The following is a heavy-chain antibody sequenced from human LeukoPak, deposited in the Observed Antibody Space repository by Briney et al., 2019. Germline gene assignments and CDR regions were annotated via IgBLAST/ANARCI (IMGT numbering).Heavy chain of an antibody. D-gene: IGHD6-13*01. CDR1: RYTLTELS. CDR3: VAIGLYSSSWSHYFDY. CDR2: FDPEDGET. Sequence: ASVKVSCKVSRYTLTELSMHWVRQAPGKGLEWMGGFDPEDGETIYAQKFQGRVTMTEDTSTDTAYMELSSLRSEDTAVYYCVAIGLYSSSWSHYFDYWGQGTLVTVSS. J-gene: IGHJ4*02. V-gene: IGHV1-24*01.